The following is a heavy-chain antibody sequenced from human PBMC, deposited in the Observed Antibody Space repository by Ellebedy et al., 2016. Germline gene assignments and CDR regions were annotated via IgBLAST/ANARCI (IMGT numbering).Heavy chain of an antibody. CDR2: IYYGGAT. CDR1: GGSISGGYY. V-gene: IGHV4-31*03. D-gene: IGHD3-3*01. J-gene: IGHJ4*02. Sequence: LRLSCTVPGGSISGGYYWNWNRQHPGRGLKWIGYIYYGGATYYNRSLKGRFTISLDTFKNQFSLKLTSVTAAGTAVYYCSRAPFTTLEYLGGYFDYWGQGILVTVSS. CDR3: SRAPFTTLEYLGGYFDY.